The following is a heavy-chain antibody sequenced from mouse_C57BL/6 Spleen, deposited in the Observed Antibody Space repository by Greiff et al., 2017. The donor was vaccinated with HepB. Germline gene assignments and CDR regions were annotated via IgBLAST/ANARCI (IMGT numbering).Heavy chain of an antibody. CDR2: IDPNSGGT. CDR3: ARSRLLFYFDY. J-gene: IGHJ2*01. CDR1: GYTFTSYW. V-gene: IGHV1-72*01. D-gene: IGHD3-2*02. Sequence: QVQLKQPGAELVKPGASVKLSCKASGYTFTSYWMHWVKQRPGLGLEWIGRIDPNSGGTKYNEKFKSKATLTVDKPSSTAYMQLSSLTSEDSAVYYCARSRLLFYFDYWGQGTTLTVSS.